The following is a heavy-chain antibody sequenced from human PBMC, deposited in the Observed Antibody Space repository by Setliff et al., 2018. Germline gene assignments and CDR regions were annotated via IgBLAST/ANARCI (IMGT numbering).Heavy chain of an antibody. J-gene: IGHJ6*02. CDR2: IYYSGST. D-gene: IGHD6-6*01. V-gene: IGHV4-59*05. CDR3: ASIAARYYYGMDV. Sequence: SETLSLTCTVSGGSISSYYWSWIRQPPGKGLEWIGSIYYSGSTYYNPSLKSRVTISVDTSKNQFSLKLSSVTAADTAVYYCASIAARYYYGMDVWGQGTTVTVSS. CDR1: GGSISSYY.